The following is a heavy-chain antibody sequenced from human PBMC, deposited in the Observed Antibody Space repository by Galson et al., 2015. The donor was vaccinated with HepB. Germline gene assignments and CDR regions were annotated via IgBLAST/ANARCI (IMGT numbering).Heavy chain of an antibody. CDR3: AKDLRKQWGQWVVPDALEF. CDR2: ISNSGTKT. V-gene: IGHV3-23*01. J-gene: IGHJ3*01. CDR1: GFTFSGYG. D-gene: IGHD6-19*01. Sequence: SLRLSCATSGFTFSGYGMSWVRQAPGKGLEWVSGISNSGTKTYYAESVKGRFTISRDKSKTTLYLQMTSLRADDTAVYYCAKDLRKQWGQWVVPDALEFWGQGTTVTVSS.